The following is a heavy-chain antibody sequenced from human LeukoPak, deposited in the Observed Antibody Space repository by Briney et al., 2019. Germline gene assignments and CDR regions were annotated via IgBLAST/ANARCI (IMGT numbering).Heavy chain of an antibody. J-gene: IGHJ4*02. V-gene: IGHV4-61*09. CDR3: ARAIYYDSTGCYHDY. D-gene: IGHD3-22*01. CDR2: VSASGRT. Sequence: SETLSLTCTVCGGSITGDPHYWTWIRQSAGEGLEWLGHVSASGRTTYNPSLKSRVAISVDTSKKKFFLRLDSVTAADTAVYYCARAIYYDSTGCYHDYWGQGTLVTVSS. CDR1: GGSITGDPHY.